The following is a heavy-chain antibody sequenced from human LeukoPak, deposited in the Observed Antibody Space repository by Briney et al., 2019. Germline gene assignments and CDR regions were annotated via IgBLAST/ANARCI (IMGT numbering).Heavy chain of an antibody. J-gene: IGHJ4*02. CDR1: GFTFSSYS. CDR3: AKVWLGYYYFDY. V-gene: IGHV3-30*02. D-gene: IGHD1-26*01. CDR2: IRYDGSNE. Sequence: QSGGSLRLSCAASGFTFSSYSMHWVRQAPGKGLEWVAFIRYDGSNEYYADSVKGRFTISRDNSKNTLYLQMNSLRAEDTAVYYCAKVWLGYYYFDYWGQGTLVTVSS.